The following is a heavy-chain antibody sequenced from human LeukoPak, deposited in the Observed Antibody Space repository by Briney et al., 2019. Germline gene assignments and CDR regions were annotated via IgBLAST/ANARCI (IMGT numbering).Heavy chain of an antibody. D-gene: IGHD6-19*01. CDR1: GFTFRNYA. J-gene: IGHJ4*02. CDR2: ISGNGDKI. Sequence: GGSLRLSCAASGFTFRNYAMSWVRQAPGKGLEWVSGISGNGDKIYYADSVKGRFTISRDNSKSTLHLQMNSLRGEDTAVYYCAKDSVRSGGWFYFDNWGQGTLVSVSS. CDR3: AKDSVRSGGWFYFDN. V-gene: IGHV3-23*01.